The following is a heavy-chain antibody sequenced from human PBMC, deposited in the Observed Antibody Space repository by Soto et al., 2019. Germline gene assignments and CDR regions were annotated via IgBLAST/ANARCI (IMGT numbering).Heavy chain of an antibody. CDR2: IIPILGIA. CDR3: ARAYCSGDTCYDY. J-gene: IGHJ4*01. D-gene: IGHD2-15*01. V-gene: IGHV1-69*02. Sequence: SVKVSCKASGGTFSSYTISWVRQAPGQGLEWMGRIIPILGIANYAQKFQGRVTITADKSTSTAYMELSSLRSEDTAVFYCARAYCSGDTCYDYWGHGTLVTVSS. CDR1: GGTFSSYT.